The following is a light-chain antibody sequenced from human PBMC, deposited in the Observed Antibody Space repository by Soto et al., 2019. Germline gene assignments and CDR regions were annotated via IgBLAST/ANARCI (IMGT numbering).Light chain of an antibody. Sequence: QSVLAQPPSVSGAPGQRVTISCTGSNSNIGAGYDVHWYQQLPGTAPKLLIYGNSNRPSGVPDRFSGSKSGTSASLAITGLQAEDEADYYCQSYDTSLRGVLFGGGTQLTVL. CDR3: QSYDTSLRGVL. CDR2: GNS. J-gene: IGLJ2*01. V-gene: IGLV1-40*01. CDR1: NSNIGAGYD.